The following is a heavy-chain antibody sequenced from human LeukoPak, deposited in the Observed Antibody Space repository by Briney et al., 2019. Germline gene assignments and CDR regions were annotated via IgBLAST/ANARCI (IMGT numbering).Heavy chain of an antibody. J-gene: IGHJ3*02. CDR1: GFTFSSYA. V-gene: IGHV3-30-3*01. CDR3: AREPPWSDTAPTYKDAFDI. CDR2: ISYDGSNK. D-gene: IGHD5-18*01. Sequence: GGSLRLSCAASGFTFSSYAMHWVRQAPGKGLEWVAVISYDGSNKYYADSVKGRFTISRDNSKNTLYLQMNSLRAEDTAVYYCAREPPWSDTAPTYKDAFDIWGQGTMVTVSS.